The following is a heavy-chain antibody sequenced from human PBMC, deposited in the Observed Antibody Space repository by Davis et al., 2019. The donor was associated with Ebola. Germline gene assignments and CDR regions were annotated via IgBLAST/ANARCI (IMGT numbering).Heavy chain of an antibody. D-gene: IGHD6-6*01. CDR2: IYYNGRM. CDR3: ARLRGLFSSSSGALYFDL. CDR1: GGSISSGTYY. Sequence: SETLSLTCSVSGGSISSGTYYWGWVRQPPGKGLEWIGAIYYNGRMYSKSSLEDRVTISLATSKNQFSLTLRSWPAAATAVYFCARLRGLFSSSSGALYFDLWGRGTLVSVSS. V-gene: IGHV4-39*07. J-gene: IGHJ2*01.